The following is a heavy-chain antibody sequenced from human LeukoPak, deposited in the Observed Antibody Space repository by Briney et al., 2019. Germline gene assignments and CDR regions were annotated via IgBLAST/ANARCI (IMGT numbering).Heavy chain of an antibody. CDR1: GFTFSDYH. V-gene: IGHV3-21*01. CDR2: ISSSSSYI. CDR3: ARDVAAAGDY. J-gene: IGHJ4*02. D-gene: IGHD6-13*01. Sequence: GGSLRLSCVVSGFTFSDYHMNWVRQAPGKGLEWVSSISSSSSYIYYADSVKGRFTISRDNAKNSLYLQMNSLRAEDTAVYYCARDVAAAGDYWGQGTLVTVSS.